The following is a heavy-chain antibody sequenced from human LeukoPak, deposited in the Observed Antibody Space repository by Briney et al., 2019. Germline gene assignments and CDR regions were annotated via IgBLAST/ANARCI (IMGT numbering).Heavy chain of an antibody. CDR2: IYPGDSDT. Sequence: GESLKISCKGSGYSFSIYWIGWVRQMPGEGLEWMGIIYPGDSDTRYSPSFQGQVTISADKSISTAYLQWSSLKASDTAMYYCARHHDSSSPDYWGQGTLVTVSS. CDR1: GYSFSIYW. V-gene: IGHV5-51*01. CDR3: ARHHDSSSPDY. J-gene: IGHJ4*02. D-gene: IGHD6-13*01.